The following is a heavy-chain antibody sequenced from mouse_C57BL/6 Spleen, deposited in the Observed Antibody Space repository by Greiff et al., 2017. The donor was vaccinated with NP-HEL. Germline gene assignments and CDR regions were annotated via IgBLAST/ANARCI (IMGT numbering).Heavy chain of an antibody. V-gene: IGHV1-5*01. D-gene: IGHD2-5*01. CDR1: GYTFTSYW. CDR2: IYPGNSDT. Sequence: DVQLQESGTVLARPGASVKMSCKTSGYTFTSYWMHWVKQRPGQGLEWIGAIYPGNSDTSYNQKFKGKAKLTAVTSASTAYMELSSLTNEDSAVYYCTREVIVTHYYAMDYWGQGTSVTVSS. CDR3: TREVIVTHYYAMDY. J-gene: IGHJ4*01.